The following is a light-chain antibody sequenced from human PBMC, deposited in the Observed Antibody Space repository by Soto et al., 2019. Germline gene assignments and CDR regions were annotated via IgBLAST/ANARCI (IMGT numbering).Light chain of an antibody. J-gene: IGLJ1*01. CDR3: CSYAGRSSSSYV. CDR2: EGS. Sequence: QSVRTQPASVSGSPGQSITISCTGTSSDVGSYNLVSWYQQNPGKAPKLMIYEGSKRPSGVSNRFSGSKSGNTASLTISGLQGEDEADYYCCSYAGRSSSSYVFGTGTKVTVL. V-gene: IGLV2-23*01. CDR1: SSDVGSYNL.